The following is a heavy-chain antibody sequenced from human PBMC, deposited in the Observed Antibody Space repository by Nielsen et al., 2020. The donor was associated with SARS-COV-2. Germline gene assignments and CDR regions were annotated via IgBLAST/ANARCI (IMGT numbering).Heavy chain of an antibody. Sequence: GESLKISCAASGFTFDDYAMSWVRQAPGKGLEWVSAISGSGGSTYYADSVKGRFTISRDNSKNTLYLQMNSLRAEDTAVYYCAKGRYSNGDYWGQGTLVTVSS. V-gene: IGHV3-23*01. D-gene: IGHD4-11*01. CDR1: GFTFDDYA. CDR2: ISGSGGST. J-gene: IGHJ4*02. CDR3: AKGRYSNGDY.